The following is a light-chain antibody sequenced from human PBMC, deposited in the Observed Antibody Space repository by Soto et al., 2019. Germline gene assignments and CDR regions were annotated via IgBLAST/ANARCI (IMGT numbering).Light chain of an antibody. Sequence: EIVLTQSPATPSLSPRGKATLSCRGSQSVSSYLAWYQQKPGQAPRLLIYDASNRATGIPARFSGSGSGTDFTLTISSLEPEDFAVYYCQQRSNWPPITFGQGTRLEIK. CDR3: QQRSNWPPIT. CDR2: DAS. V-gene: IGKV3-11*01. CDR1: QSVSSY. J-gene: IGKJ5*01.